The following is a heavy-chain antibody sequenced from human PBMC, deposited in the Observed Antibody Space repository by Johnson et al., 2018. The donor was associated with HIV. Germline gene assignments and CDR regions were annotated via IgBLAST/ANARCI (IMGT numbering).Heavy chain of an antibody. CDR3: ASPLPTGTTSLDAFDI. CDR1: GIIVTGNF. V-gene: IGHV3-43D*03. J-gene: IGHJ3*02. D-gene: IGHD1-7*01. CDR2: INWDGDSP. Sequence: VQLVESGGGLVQPGGSLRLSCAASGIIVTGNFMHWVRQAPGKGLEWVSLINWDGDSPYYADSVKGRFPISRDNAKNSLYLQMNSLRAEDTAVYYCASPLPTGTTSLDAFDIWGQGTMVTVSS.